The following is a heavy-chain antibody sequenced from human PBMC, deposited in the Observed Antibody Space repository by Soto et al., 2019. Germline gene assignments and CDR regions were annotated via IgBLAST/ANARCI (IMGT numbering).Heavy chain of an antibody. V-gene: IGHV4-31*03. Sequence: SKTLSLTCTVSVGSISSGGYYWIWIRQHPGKGLEWIGYIYYSGSTYYNPSLKSRVTISVDTSKNQFSLKLSSVTAADTAVYYCARELTSSDNMITFGGVIGGWFDPWGQGTLVTVSS. CDR2: IYYSGST. J-gene: IGHJ5*02. D-gene: IGHD3-16*01. CDR1: VGSISSGGYY. CDR3: ARELTSSDNMITFGGVIGGWFDP.